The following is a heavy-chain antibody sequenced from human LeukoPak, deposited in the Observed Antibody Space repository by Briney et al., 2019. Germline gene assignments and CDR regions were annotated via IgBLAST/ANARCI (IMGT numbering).Heavy chain of an antibody. CDR1: GFTFSSYS. Sequence: GGSLRLSCAASGFTFSSYSMNWVRQAPGKGLEWVSSISSSSSYIYYADSVKGRFTISRDNAKNSLYLQMNSLRAEDTAVYYCARDRERIAVALAGAFDIWGQGTMVTVSS. CDR2: ISSSSSYI. CDR3: ARDRERIAVALAGAFDI. D-gene: IGHD6-19*01. V-gene: IGHV3-21*01. J-gene: IGHJ3*02.